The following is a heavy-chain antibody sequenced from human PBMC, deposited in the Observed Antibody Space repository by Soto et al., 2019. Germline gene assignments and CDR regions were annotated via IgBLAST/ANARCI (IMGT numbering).Heavy chain of an antibody. CDR2: IIPMFEIA. CDR1: RGSFRTYT. J-gene: IGHJ3*02. D-gene: IGHD6-13*01. CDR3: TLGSWSAEVFYI. Sequence: QVQLVQSGVEVKKPGSSVKVSCKASRGSFRTYTIFWVRQAPGQGLEWMGRIIPMFEIANYAQRFQGRVTFNADKSTGTVYMEMISLTSDDTAIYICTLGSWSAEVFYISGQGTLVTVSP. V-gene: IGHV1-69*02.